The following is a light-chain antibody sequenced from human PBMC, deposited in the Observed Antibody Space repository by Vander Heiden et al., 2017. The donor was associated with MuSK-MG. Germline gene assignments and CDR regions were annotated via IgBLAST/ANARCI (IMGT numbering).Light chain of an antibody. CDR1: QSISSY. Sequence: DIQMTQSPSSLSASVGDRVTITCRASQSISSYLNWYQQKPGKAPKLLIYAASSLQSGVPSRFSGSGYGTDFTLTISSLQPEDFATYYCQQNDSNPPYTFGQGTKMEIK. V-gene: IGKV1-39*01. CDR3: QQNDSNPPYT. J-gene: IGKJ2*01. CDR2: AAS.